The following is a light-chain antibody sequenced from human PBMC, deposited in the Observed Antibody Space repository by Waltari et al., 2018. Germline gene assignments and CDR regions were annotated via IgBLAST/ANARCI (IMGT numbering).Light chain of an antibody. Sequence: QSALTQPPSASGSPGQSVTISCTGTSSDVGGYNYVSWYQQHPGNAPKLMIYEVSKRPSGGPDRFSGSKSGNTASLTVSGLQAEDEADYDCSSYAGSINSQVVGGGTKLTVL. CDR3: SSYAGSINSQV. V-gene: IGLV2-8*01. CDR2: EVS. CDR1: SSDVGGYNY. J-gene: IGLJ3*02.